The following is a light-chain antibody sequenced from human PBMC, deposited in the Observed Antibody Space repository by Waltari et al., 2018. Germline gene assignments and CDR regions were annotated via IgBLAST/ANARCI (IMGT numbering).Light chain of an antibody. J-gene: IGLJ2*01. Sequence: SYVLTQPPSVSVAPGKTARISCAGPNISAKTCYWYQPKPGQAPVVVLYDSTVRPSGIPDRFSGSDPATLTIARVEAGDEADYYCQVWDDTRDQPVFGGGTRLTVL. CDR2: DST. V-gene: IGLV3-21*03. CDR1: NISAKT. CDR3: QVWDDTRDQPV.